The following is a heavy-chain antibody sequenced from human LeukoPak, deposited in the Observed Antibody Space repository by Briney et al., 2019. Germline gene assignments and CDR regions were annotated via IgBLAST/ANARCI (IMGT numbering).Heavy chain of an antibody. CDR2: ISGSGSTI. CDR3: ARGYYGSGSYYNLDY. J-gene: IGHJ4*01. Sequence: GGSLRLSCAASGFTFSSYEMNWVRQAPGKGLEWVSYISGSGSTIYYADSVKGRFTISRDNPKNSLYLQMNSLRAEDTAVYYCARGYYGSGSYYNLDYWGQGTLVTVSS. D-gene: IGHD3-10*01. V-gene: IGHV3-48*03. CDR1: GFTFSSYE.